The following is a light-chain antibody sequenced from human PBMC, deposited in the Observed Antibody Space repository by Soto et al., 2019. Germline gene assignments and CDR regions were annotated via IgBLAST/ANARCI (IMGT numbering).Light chain of an antibody. CDR2: GAS. J-gene: IGKJ2*01. CDR3: QQSYTAPHT. CDR1: PSISTN. V-gene: IGKV1-39*01. Sequence: DIQLTQSPSSLSASVGDRVTITCRSSPSISTNLNWYQQQPGKAPQLLIYGASSLQTGVPSRFSGSGSGKDFALTINSLEPEDFATYYCQQSYTAPHTFGQGTKLEIK.